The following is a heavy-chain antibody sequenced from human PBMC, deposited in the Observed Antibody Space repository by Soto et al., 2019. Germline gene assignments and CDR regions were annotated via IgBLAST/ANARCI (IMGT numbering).Heavy chain of an antibody. D-gene: IGHD3-10*01. Sequence: PSDTLSLTCTVSGASMRAYYATWFRQPPGRGLEWIGFMLSSRNAQYIFSPTDRATTSQDTYNTQSPPIFTAVTGPNTAAYNCVISGHTFEKVVWGQGTQVTVSS. V-gene: IGHV4-59*01. CDR2: MLSSRNA. J-gene: IGHJ4*02. CDR3: VISGHTFEKVV. CDR1: GASMRAYY.